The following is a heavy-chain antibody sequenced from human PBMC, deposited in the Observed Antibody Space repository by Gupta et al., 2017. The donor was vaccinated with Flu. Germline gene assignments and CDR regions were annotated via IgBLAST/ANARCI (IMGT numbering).Heavy chain of an antibody. Sequence: KGLGWVGRIKSIADGGTTDYAAPVKGRFTISKDDSKNTVYLQMNSLKTEDTAVYFCTTDSSSSRSYYYNNIDVWGQGTTVTASS. V-gene: IGHV3-15*01. CDR3: TTDSSSSRSYYYNNIDV. CDR2: IKSIADGGTT. J-gene: IGHJ6*02. D-gene: IGHD6-6*01.